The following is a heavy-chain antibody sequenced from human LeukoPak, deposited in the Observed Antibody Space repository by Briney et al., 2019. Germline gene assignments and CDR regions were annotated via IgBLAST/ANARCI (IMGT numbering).Heavy chain of an antibody. Sequence: PSETLSLTCVVSGASVSSSHWNWIRQLPGKGLEWIGCLSYTGKTDYNPSLTSRVTISLDTSKNQVSLKLRSVTAADTAVYYCSEGYLEPFDHWGQGTLVTVSS. CDR1: GASVSSSH. CDR2: LSYTGKT. CDR3: SEGYLEPFDH. D-gene: IGHD5-12*01. V-gene: IGHV4-59*02. J-gene: IGHJ4*02.